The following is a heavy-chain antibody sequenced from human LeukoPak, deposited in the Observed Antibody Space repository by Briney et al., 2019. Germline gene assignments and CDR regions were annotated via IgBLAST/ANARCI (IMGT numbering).Heavy chain of an antibody. Sequence: SVKVSCKASGYIFTSYDISWVRQAPGQGLEWMGGIIPMLGTPNYAQKFQGRVTITADKSTSTAYMDLSSLRSEDTAVYYCASGTTDIVVVPATLRNYYFDYWGQGTLVTVSS. J-gene: IGHJ4*02. V-gene: IGHV1-69*06. CDR1: GYIFTSYD. D-gene: IGHD2-2*01. CDR3: ASGTTDIVVVPATLRNYYFDY. CDR2: IIPMLGTP.